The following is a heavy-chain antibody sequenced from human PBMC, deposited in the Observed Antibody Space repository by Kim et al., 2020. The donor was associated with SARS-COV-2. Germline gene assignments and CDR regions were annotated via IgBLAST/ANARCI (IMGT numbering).Heavy chain of an antibody. J-gene: IGHJ4*02. CDR2: GLYSGGT. CDR3: ARGYFESNTYRKSIFDY. V-gene: IGHV4-59*13. Sequence: SETLSLTCTVSGGSISKYYWNWIRQPPGKGLEWIGYGLYSGGTKYSASLRSRVTISVDTSKNQFSLNLSSVTAADTAVYFCARGYFESNTYRKSIFDYWGQGTLVTVSS. CDR1: GGSISKYY. D-gene: IGHD3-9*01.